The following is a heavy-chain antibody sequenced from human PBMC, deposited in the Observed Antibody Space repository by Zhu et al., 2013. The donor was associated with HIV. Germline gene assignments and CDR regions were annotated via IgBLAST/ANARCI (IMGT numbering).Heavy chain of an antibody. CDR2: IYYSGST. CDR3: ARGRGSGSYYTPPWFDP. V-gene: IGHV4-30-4*01. J-gene: IGHJ5*02. CDR1: GGSISSGDYY. D-gene: IGHD3-10*01. Sequence: QVQLQESGPGLVKPSQTLSLTCTVSGGSISSGDYYWSWIRQPPGKGLEWIGYIYYSGSTYYNPSLKSRVTISVDTSKNQFSLKLSSVTAADTAVYYCARGRGSGSYYTPPWFDPWGQGTLGHRLL.